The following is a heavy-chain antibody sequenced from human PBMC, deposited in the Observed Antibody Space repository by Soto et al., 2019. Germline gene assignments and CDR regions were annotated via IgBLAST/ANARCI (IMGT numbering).Heavy chain of an antibody. D-gene: IGHD5-18*01. Sequence: QVQLVESGGGVVQPGTSLRLSCAASGFALSGFGMHWVRQAPGKGLAWVAVISHDGRKKYYADSVKGRFTVSKDTSTNTLSLQMNSLRTGDSAVYYCAKARGYSAGYTAFDHWGQGALVIVSS. CDR3: AKARGYSAGYTAFDH. CDR2: ISHDGRKK. V-gene: IGHV3-30*18. J-gene: IGHJ4*02. CDR1: GFALSGFG.